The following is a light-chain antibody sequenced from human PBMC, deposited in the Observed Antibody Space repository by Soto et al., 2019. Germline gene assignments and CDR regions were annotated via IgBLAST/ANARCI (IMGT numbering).Light chain of an antibody. CDR3: SSYTSSSTPFL. CDR2: DVS. CDR1: SSDVGGYNY. Sequence: QPASVSGSPGQSITISCTGTSSDVGGYNYVSWYRQHPGKAPKLIIYDVSNRPSGVSVRFSGSKSGNTASLTISGLQAEDEADYYCSSYTSSSTPFLFGTGTKVTVL. V-gene: IGLV2-14*01. J-gene: IGLJ1*01.